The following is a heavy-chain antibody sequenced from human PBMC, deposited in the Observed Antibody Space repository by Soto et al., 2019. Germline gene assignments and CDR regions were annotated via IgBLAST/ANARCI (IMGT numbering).Heavy chain of an antibody. CDR2: IYHSGST. J-gene: IGHJ6*02. CDR3: ARDNGIAAAGINYYYYYGMDV. D-gene: IGHD6-13*01. Sequence: PSETLSLTGAVSGYSISSGYYWGWIRQPPGKGLECIGSIYHSGSTYYNPSLKSRVTISVDTSKNQFSLKLSSVTAADTAVYYCARDNGIAAAGINYYYYYGMDVWGQGTTVTVSS. V-gene: IGHV4-38-2*02. CDR1: GYSISSGYY.